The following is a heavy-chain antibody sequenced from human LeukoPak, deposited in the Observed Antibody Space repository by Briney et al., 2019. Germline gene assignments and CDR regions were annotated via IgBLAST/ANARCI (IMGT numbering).Heavy chain of an antibody. CDR3: ARHHGYSTVWTLFDY. CDR2: IYYSGST. V-gene: IGHV4-39*01. J-gene: IGHJ4*02. CDR1: GGSISSSSYY. Sequence: SETLSLTCTVSGGSISSSSYYWGWIRQPPGKGLEWIGSIYYSGSTYYNPSLKSRVTISVDTSKNQFSLKLNSVTAADTAVYFCARHHGYSTVWTLFDYWGQGTLVTVSS. D-gene: IGHD6-19*01.